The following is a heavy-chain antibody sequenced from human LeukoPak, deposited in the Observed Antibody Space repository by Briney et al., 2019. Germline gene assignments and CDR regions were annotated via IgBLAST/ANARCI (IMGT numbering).Heavy chain of an antibody. V-gene: IGHV3-30-3*01. D-gene: IGHD6-19*01. CDR1: GFTFSSYA. CDR3: ARDLHPGIAVAGTWY. CDR2: ISYDGSNK. J-gene: IGHJ4*02. Sequence: GGSLRLSCAASGFTFSSYAMHWVRQAPGKGLEWVAVISYDGSNKYYADSVKGRFTISRDNSKNTLYLQMNSLRADDTAVYYCARDLHPGIAVAGTWYWGQGTLVTVSS.